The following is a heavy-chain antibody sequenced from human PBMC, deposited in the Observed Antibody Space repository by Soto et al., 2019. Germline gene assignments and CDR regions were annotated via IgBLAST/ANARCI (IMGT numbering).Heavy chain of an antibody. V-gene: IGHV5-51*01. Sequence: EVQLVQSGAEVRKPGESLKISCQASGYSFSIYWIGWVRQMPGKGLEWMGIIYPGDSDTRYSPSFQGQVTISADKSISTADLQWRSLKASDTAMYYCARPYCRDGACYSSGFDTWGQGTLVTVSS. D-gene: IGHD2-15*01. CDR2: IYPGDSDT. CDR1: GYSFSIYW. J-gene: IGHJ5*02. CDR3: ARPYCRDGACYSSGFDT.